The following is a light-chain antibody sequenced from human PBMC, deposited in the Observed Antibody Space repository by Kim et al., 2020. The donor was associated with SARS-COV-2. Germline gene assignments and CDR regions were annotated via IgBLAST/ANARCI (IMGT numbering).Light chain of an antibody. CDR2: RNN. J-gene: IGLJ2*01. V-gene: IGLV1-47*01. CDR1: SSISGSDY. CDR3: ASWDDSLV. Sequence: GTRRQRVTVSCSGNSSISGSDYVYWYQQLPGTAPKLLIYRNNQRPSGVPDRFSGSKSGTSASLAISGLRSEDEADYYCASWDDSLVLGGGTKVTVL.